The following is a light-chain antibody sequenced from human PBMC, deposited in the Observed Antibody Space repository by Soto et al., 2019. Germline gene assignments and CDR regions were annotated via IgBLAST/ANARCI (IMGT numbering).Light chain of an antibody. Sequence: EIVMTQSPATLSVSPGERATLSCRASQSVNINLAWYQQKPGQAPRLLIYGTSTTATGVPARFSGSGSGTEFTLTISRMEPEDFAVYYCQQYGSSPQTFGQGTKVNI. J-gene: IGKJ1*01. CDR1: QSVNIN. CDR3: QQYGSSPQT. CDR2: GTS. V-gene: IGKV3-15*01.